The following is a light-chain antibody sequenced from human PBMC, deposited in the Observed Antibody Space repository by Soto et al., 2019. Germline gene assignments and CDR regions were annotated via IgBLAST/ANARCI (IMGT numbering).Light chain of an antibody. J-gene: IGKJ4*01. Sequence: ELVLTQSQDTVSLSPGESATLSCRASQRLSSSYLAWYQQKPGQAPRLLIQGASSRATGIPARFSGSGSGTDVTLTISRLEPEDFAVYYCQQFSSYPLTFGGGTKVDIK. CDR2: GAS. CDR1: QRLSSSY. V-gene: IGKV3-20*01. CDR3: QQFSSYPLT.